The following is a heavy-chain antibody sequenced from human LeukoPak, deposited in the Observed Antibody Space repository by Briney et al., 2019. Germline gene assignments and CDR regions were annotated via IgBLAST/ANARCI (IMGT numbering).Heavy chain of an antibody. J-gene: IGHJ4*02. CDR3: ARAYIAARPRPFDY. D-gene: IGHD6-6*01. CDR1: GFTFSSYS. V-gene: IGHV4-34*01. CDR2: INHSGST. Sequence: GSLRLSCAASGFTFSSYSVNWVRQPPGKGLEWIGEINHSGSTNYNPSLKSRVTISVDTSKNQFSLKLSSVTAADTAVYYCARAYIAARPRPFDYWGQGTLVTVSS.